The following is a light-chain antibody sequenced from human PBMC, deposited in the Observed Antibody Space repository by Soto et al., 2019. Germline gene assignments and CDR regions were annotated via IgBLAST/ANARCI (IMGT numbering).Light chain of an antibody. CDR1: QTITTY. V-gene: IGKV1-39*01. CDR3: QQSYSRPTT. J-gene: IGKJ1*01. Sequence: DIQMTRSPSSLSASVLDIVATTVLASQTITTYINWYQQKPGKAPKVVIYAASSLQTGVPSRFSGSGSGTEATLIISSLQSEDFATYYCQQSYSRPTTFGQGTKVDI. CDR2: AAS.